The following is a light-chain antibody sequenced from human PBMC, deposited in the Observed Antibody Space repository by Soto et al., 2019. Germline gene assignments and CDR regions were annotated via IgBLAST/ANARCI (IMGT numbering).Light chain of an antibody. CDR2: AST. CDR1: SSNIGAGFD. V-gene: IGLV1-40*01. CDR3: SSYKTGSTVV. Sequence: QSVLTQPPSVSGAPGQRVTISCSGNSSNIGAGFDVHWYQQLPGAAPKLLIYASTNRPSGVPDRFSGSKSDTSASLAITGLQAEDEADYHCSSYKTGSTVVFGTGTKVTVL. J-gene: IGLJ1*01.